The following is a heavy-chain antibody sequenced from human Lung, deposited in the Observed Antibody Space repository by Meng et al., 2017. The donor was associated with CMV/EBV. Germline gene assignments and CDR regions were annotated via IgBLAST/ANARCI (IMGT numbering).Heavy chain of an antibody. D-gene: IGHD3-22*01. Sequence: GESLKISCAASGFSFSTYAMHWVRQAPGKGLEWVALISNDGSNKYHADSVRGRFTISRDNSKNTLYLQMNSLRAEDTAVYFCAVRSSGYSSAYYFYGMDVWGQGNTV. CDR2: ISNDGSNK. CDR3: AVRSSGYSSAYYFYGMDV. J-gene: IGHJ6*02. CDR1: GFSFSTYA. V-gene: IGHV3-30*04.